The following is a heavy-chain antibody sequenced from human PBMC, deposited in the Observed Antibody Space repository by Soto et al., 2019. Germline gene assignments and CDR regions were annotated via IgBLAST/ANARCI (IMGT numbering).Heavy chain of an antibody. J-gene: IGHJ3*02. CDR1: GGSVSGYF. Sequence: PSETLSLTCTVSGGSVSGYFWSWIRQPPGKGLEWIAYIYYSGNTDYNPSLKSRVTISVDTSKNQFSLTLSSVTAADTAMYYCARVFKDSGWSYDAFDIWGQGTMVTVSS. D-gene: IGHD6-19*01. V-gene: IGHV4-59*02. CDR2: IYYSGNT. CDR3: ARVFKDSGWSYDAFDI.